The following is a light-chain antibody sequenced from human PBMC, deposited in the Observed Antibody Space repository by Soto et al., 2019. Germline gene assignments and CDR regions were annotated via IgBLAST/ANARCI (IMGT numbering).Light chain of an antibody. J-gene: IGLJ1*01. CDR3: SSFAVGNSFV. CDR2: EVN. Sequence: QSALTQPPSASGSPGQSVTISCTGTSNDVGGYNYVSWYQQHPGKAPKLMIYEVNKRPSGVPDRFSVSKSGNTASLTVSGLQAEDEADYYCSSFAVGNSFVFGTGTKVTVL. V-gene: IGLV2-8*01. CDR1: SNDVGGYNY.